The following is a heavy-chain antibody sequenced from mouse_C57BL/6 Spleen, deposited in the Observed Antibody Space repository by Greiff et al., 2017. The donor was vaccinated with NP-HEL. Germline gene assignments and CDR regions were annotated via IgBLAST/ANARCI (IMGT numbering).Heavy chain of an antibody. CDR2: IDPSDSYP. CDR3: ATYDARGYFDY. CDR1: GYTFTSYW. D-gene: IGHD2-12*01. V-gene: IGHV1-69*01. J-gene: IGHJ2*01. Sequence: QVQLQQPGAELVMPGASVKLSCKASGYTFTSYWMHWVKQRPGQGLEWIGEIDPSDSYPNYNQKFKGKSTLTVDKSSSTAYMQLSSLTSEDAAVYDCATYDARGYFDYWGQGTTRTVSS.